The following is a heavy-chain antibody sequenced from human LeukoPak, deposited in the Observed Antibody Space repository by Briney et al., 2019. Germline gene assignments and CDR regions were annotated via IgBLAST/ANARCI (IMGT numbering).Heavy chain of an antibody. J-gene: IGHJ3*02. CDR2: ISYDGSNK. V-gene: IGHV3-30*03. Sequence: PGGSLRLSCAASGFTFSSYGMHWVRQAPSKGLEWVGVISYDGSNKYYADSVKGRFTISRDNSKNTLYLQMNSLRAEDTAVYYCASEYCSSTSCRHDAFYIWGQGTIVTVSS. CDR1: GFTFSSYG. D-gene: IGHD2-2*01. CDR3: ASEYCSSTSCRHDAFYI.